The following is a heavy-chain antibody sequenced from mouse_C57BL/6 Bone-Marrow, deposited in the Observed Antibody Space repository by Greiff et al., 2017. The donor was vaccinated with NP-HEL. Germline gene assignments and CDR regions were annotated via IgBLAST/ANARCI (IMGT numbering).Heavy chain of an antibody. Sequence: EVMLVESGGDLVKPGGSLKLSCAASGFTFSSYGMSWVRQTPDKRLEWVATISSGGSYTYYPDSVKGRFTISRDNAKNTLYLQRSSLKSEETAMYYCARHYYSNYFDYWGQGTTLTVSS. CDR3: ARHYYSNYFDY. V-gene: IGHV5-6*01. D-gene: IGHD2-5*01. CDR1: GFTFSSYG. J-gene: IGHJ2*01. CDR2: ISSGGSYT.